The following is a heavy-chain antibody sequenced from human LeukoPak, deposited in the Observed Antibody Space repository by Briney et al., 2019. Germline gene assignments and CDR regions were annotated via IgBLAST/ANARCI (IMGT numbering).Heavy chain of an antibody. Sequence: SETLSLTCAVYGGSFSGYYWSWIRQPPGKGLEWIGEINRSGSTNYNPSLKSRVTISVDTSKNQFSLKLSSVTAADTAVYYCARGLRASSVAFDYWGRGTLVTVSS. D-gene: IGHD6-6*01. J-gene: IGHJ4*02. CDR3: ARGLRASSVAFDY. CDR2: INRSGST. V-gene: IGHV4-34*01. CDR1: GGSFSGYY.